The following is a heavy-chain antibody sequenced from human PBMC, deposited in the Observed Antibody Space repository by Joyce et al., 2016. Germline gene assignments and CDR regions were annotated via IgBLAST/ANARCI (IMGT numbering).Heavy chain of an antibody. D-gene: IGHD2-15*01. V-gene: IGHV1-18*01. Sequence: TSYGISWVRQAPGQGLVWMGGISAYNGNTNYAQKLQGRGTMTTDTSKSTAYVELRSLKSDDTAVYYCAREAYDCSGGSCYSSWFDPWGQGTLVTVSS. J-gene: IGHJ5*02. CDR1: TSYG. CDR3: AREAYDCSGGSCYSSWFDP. CDR2: ISAYNGNT.